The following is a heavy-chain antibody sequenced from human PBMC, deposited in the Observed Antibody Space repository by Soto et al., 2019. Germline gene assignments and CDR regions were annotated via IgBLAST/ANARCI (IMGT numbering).Heavy chain of an antibody. V-gene: IGHV1-2*04. CDR2: INPNSGGT. Sequence: GASVNVSCKASGYTFTGYYMHWVRQATGQGLEWMGWINPNSGGTNYAQKFQGWVTMTRDTSISTAYMELSRLRSDDTAVYYCARGSLGYCSGGSCYHNWFDPWGQGTLVTVSS. J-gene: IGHJ5*02. CDR3: ARGSLGYCSGGSCYHNWFDP. CDR1: GYTFTGYY. D-gene: IGHD2-15*01.